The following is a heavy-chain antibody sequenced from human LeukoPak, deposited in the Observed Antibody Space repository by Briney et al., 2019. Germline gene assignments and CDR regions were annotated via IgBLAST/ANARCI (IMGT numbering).Heavy chain of an antibody. D-gene: IGHD4-11*01. CDR3: AAVSGHYTLLDA. CDR1: GYTLNDIC. J-gene: IGHJ5*02. CDR2: VDPDDGQR. Sequence: ASVKVSCKISGYTLNDICVHWVRQPPGKGLEWMGGVDPDDGQRVYAQRFQGRVTMTEDTSTNTAYMELSRLRSEDTAVYFCAAVSGHYTLLDAWGQGALVTVST. V-gene: IGHV1-24*01.